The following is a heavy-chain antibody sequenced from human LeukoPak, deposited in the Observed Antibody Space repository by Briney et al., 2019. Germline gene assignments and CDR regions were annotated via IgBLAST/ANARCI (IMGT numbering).Heavy chain of an antibody. V-gene: IGHV3-23*01. CDR2: ISGGGGTT. Sequence: GGSLRLSCAASGFTFSSYAMSSVRQVPGKGPEWVSAISGGGGTTYYADSVKGRFTISRDNSKNTLYLQMNSLTAEDTALYYCAKRAIAVAAYYFDYWGQGTLVTVSS. CDR3: AKRAIAVAAYYFDY. CDR1: GFTFSSYA. J-gene: IGHJ4*02. D-gene: IGHD6-19*01.